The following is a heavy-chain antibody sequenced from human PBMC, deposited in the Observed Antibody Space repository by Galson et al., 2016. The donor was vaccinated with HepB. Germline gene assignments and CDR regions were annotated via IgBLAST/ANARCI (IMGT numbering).Heavy chain of an antibody. CDR2: IYTAGDT. D-gene: IGHD6-19*01. Sequence: SLRLSCAASGFTFSNYDMHWVRQAPGKGLEWVSSIYTAGDTNYQDSVEGRFTVSRENAKGSVYLHLNSLRAGDTAVYFCVRGSYSSDWDRSSAYDFGMDVWGKGTPVTVSS. V-gene: IGHV3-13*01. CDR1: GFTFSNYD. J-gene: IGHJ6*04. CDR3: VRGSYSSDWDRSSAYDFGMDV.